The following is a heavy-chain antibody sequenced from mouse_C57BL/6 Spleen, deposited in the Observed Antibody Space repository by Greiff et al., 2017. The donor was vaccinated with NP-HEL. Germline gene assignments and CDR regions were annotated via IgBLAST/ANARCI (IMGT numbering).Heavy chain of an antibody. D-gene: IGHD1-1*01. Sequence: QVQLQQPGAELVRPGSSVKLSCKASGYTFTSYWMHWVKQRPIQGLEWIGNIDSSDSETHYNQKFKDKATLTVDKSSSTAYMQLSSLTSEDSAVYYCARSLYYYGSIYAMDYWGQGTSVTVSS. CDR1: GYTFTSYW. CDR2: IDSSDSET. J-gene: IGHJ4*01. V-gene: IGHV1-52*01. CDR3: ARSLYYYGSIYAMDY.